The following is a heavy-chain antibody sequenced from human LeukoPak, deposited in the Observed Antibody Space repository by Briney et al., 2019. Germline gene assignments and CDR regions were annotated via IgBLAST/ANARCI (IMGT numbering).Heavy chain of an antibody. CDR2: IYYSGST. V-gene: IGHV4-39*01. CDR3: ASPGDYDSSGYYYY. CDR1: GGSISSSSYY. Sequence: PSETLSLTCTVSGGSISSSSYYWGWIRQPPGKGLEWIGSIYYSGSTYYNPSLKGRVTISVDTSKNQFSLKLSSVTAADTAVYYCASPGDYDSSGYYYYWGQGTLVTVSS. J-gene: IGHJ4*02. D-gene: IGHD3-22*01.